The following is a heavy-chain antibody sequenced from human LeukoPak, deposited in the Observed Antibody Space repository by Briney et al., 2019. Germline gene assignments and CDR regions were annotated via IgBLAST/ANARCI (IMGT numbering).Heavy chain of an antibody. D-gene: IGHD2/OR15-2a*01. CDR3: ARDGGHSTDFDY. J-gene: IGHJ4*02. CDR1: GFMCSRHW. Sequence: TGGSLRLSCAPSGFMCSRHWMSWVRQAPGKGPEWVANIKQDGSERYYVDSVKGRFTISRDNAKNSLYLQMNSLRAEDTAVYYCARDGGHSTDFDYWGQGTLVTVSS. CDR2: IKQDGSER. V-gene: IGHV3-7*01.